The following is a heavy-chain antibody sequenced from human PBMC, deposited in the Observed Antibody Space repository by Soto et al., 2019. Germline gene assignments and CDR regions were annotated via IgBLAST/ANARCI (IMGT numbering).Heavy chain of an antibody. D-gene: IGHD6-19*01. CDR2: IYYNGST. V-gene: IGHV4-59*01. Sequence: QVQLQESGPGLVKPSETLSLTCTVSGGSIIPYFWSWIRQPPGKGLEWIGNIYYNGSTNYNPALNARLTKPVETSEKKCALKLSLVNAADADVYDCASVTRYSSGWYVYFLQWGQGTLVPVSS. CDR1: GGSIIPYF. CDR3: ASVTRYSSGWYVYFLQ. J-gene: IGHJ1*01.